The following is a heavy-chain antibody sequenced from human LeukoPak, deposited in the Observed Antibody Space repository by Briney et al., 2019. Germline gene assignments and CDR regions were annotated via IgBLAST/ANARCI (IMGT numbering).Heavy chain of an antibody. D-gene: IGHD2-15*01. Sequence: SVKVSCKASGGTFSSYAISWVRQAPGQGLEWMGGIIPIFGTANYAQKFQGRVTITADESTSTAYMELSSLRSEDTAVYYCAQRGWDCSGGSCYLGPFDPWGQGTLVTVSS. CDR2: IIPIFGTA. J-gene: IGHJ5*02. CDR1: GGTFSSYA. CDR3: AQRGWDCSGGSCYLGPFDP. V-gene: IGHV1-69*13.